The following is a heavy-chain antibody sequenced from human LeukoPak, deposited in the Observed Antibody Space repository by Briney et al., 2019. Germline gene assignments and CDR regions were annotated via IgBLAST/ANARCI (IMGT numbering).Heavy chain of an antibody. Sequence: PGGSLRLSCAASGFIFSSYAMSWVRQAPGKGPEWVSVISGSGGSTYYADSVKGRFTISRDNSKNTLYLQMNSLRAEDTAVYYCAKTMIVVVITDGAFDIWGQGTMVTVSS. V-gene: IGHV3-23*01. D-gene: IGHD3-22*01. CDR1: GFIFSSYA. J-gene: IGHJ3*02. CDR2: ISGSGGST. CDR3: AKTMIVVVITDGAFDI.